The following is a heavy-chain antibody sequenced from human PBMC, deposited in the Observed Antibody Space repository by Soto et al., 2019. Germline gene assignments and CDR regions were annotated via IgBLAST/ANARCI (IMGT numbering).Heavy chain of an antibody. J-gene: IGHJ4*02. CDR3: ARNNVESYYDSIGYYGY. CDR1: GYSFTSYW. V-gene: IGHV5-51*01. Sequence: GESLKISCKGSGYSFTSYWIGWVRQMPGKGLEWMAIIYPGDSDTRYSPSFQGQVTISTDKSISTAYLQWNSLKAADTAMYYCARNNVESYYDSIGYYGYWGQGTLVTVSS. CDR2: IYPGDSDT. D-gene: IGHD3-22*01.